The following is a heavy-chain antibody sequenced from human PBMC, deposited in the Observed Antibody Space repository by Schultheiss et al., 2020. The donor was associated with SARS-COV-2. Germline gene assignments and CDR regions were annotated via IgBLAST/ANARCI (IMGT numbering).Heavy chain of an antibody. CDR2: INPNSGGT. J-gene: IGHJ6*02. CDR1: GYTFTGYY. CDR3: ATSGRGVVIPSYYYYGMDV. V-gene: IGHV1-2*04. D-gene: IGHD3-3*01. Sequence: ASVKVSCKASGYTFTGYYMHWVRQAPGQGLEWMGWINPNSGGTNYAQKFQGWVTMSRDTSISTAYMDLSSLRSEDTATYYCATSGRGVVIPSYYYYGMDVWGQGTTVTVSS.